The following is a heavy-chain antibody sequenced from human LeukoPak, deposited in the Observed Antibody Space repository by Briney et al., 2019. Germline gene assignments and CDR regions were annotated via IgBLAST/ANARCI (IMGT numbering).Heavy chain of an antibody. J-gene: IGHJ6*03. CDR3: ARVKYGDYYYYYMDV. CDR1: GCSISSYY. V-gene: IGHV4-59*01. D-gene: IGHD4-17*01. CDR2: IYYSGST. Sequence: SETLSLTCTVSGCSISSYYWSWIRQPPPKGLEWSGYIYYSGSTNYNPSLKSRVTISVDTSKNQFSLKLSSVTAADTAVYFCARVKYGDYYYYYMDVWGKGTTVTVSS.